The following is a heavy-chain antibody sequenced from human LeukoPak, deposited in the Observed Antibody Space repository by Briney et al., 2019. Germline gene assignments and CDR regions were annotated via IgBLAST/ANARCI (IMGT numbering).Heavy chain of an antibody. Sequence: GGSLRLSCAASGFTFSRHTMNWVRQAPGKGLEWVSSVYGSSTYIFYADSVKGRFTISRDNSKNTLYLQMNSLRAEDTAVYYCAKDSSPTGYSSGWYAWFDPWGQGTLVTVSS. CDR1: GFTFSRHT. D-gene: IGHD6-19*01. CDR2: VYGSSTYI. CDR3: AKDSSPTGYSSGWYAWFDP. J-gene: IGHJ5*02. V-gene: IGHV3-21*04.